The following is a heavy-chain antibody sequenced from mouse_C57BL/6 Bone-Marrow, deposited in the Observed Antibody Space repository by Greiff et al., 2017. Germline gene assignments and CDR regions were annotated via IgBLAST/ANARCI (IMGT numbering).Heavy chain of an antibody. D-gene: IGHD1-1*02. CDR2: SRNKANDYTT. Sequence: EVNVVESGGGLVQSGRSLRLSCATSGFTFSDFYMEWVRQAPGKGLEWIAASRNKANDYTTEYSASVKGRFIVSRDTSQSILYLQMNALRAEDTAIYYCARDEGWPRAMDYWGQGTSVTVSS. J-gene: IGHJ4*01. CDR3: ARDEGWPRAMDY. V-gene: IGHV7-1*01. CDR1: GFTFSDFY.